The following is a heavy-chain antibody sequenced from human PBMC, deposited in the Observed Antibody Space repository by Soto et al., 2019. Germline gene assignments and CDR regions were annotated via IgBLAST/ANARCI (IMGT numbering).Heavy chain of an antibody. CDR3: ARGRARFQTDY. Sequence: QVQLQESGPGLVKPSETLSLTCTVSGGSISSYYWSWIRQPPGKGLEWIGYIYYSGSTNYNPSLKSRVTLSVDTSKNQFSLKLSSATAADTAMYYCARGRARFQTDYWGQGTLVTVSS. V-gene: IGHV4-59*01. CDR2: IYYSGST. D-gene: IGHD6-6*01. J-gene: IGHJ4*02. CDR1: GGSISSYY.